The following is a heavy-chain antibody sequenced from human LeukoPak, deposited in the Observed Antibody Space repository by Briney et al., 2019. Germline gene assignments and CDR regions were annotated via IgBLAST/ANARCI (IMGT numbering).Heavy chain of an antibody. J-gene: IGHJ4*02. Sequence: GGSLRLSCAASGFTFSTSWMSWVRQVPGKGLECVANIKKDGSETYYVDSVKGRFTISRDNAKNSLYLQMNSLRAEDTAMYYCARGRYSGTTYYFDYWGQGTLVTVSS. D-gene: IGHD5-12*01. V-gene: IGHV3-7*03. CDR3: ARGRYSGTTYYFDY. CDR2: IKKDGSET. CDR1: GFTFSTSW.